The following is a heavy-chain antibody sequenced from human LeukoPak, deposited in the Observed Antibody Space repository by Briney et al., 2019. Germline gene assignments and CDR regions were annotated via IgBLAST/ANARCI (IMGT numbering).Heavy chain of an antibody. D-gene: IGHD6-25*01. CDR2: IIPIFGTA. CDR3: ARGEVAAAGIYYYYGMDV. V-gene: IGHV1-69*13. Sequence: ASVKVSCKASGGTFSSYAISWVRQAPGQGLERMGGIIPIFGTANYAQKFQGRVTITADESTSTAYMELSSLRSEDTAVYYCARGEVAAAGIYYYYGMDVWGQGTTVTVSS. CDR1: GGTFSSYA. J-gene: IGHJ6*02.